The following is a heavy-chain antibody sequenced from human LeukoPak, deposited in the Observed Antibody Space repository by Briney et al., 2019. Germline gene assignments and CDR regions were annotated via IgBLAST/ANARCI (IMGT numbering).Heavy chain of an antibody. J-gene: IGHJ4*02. V-gene: IGHV3-23*01. D-gene: IGHD3-10*01. Sequence: GGSLRLSCAASGFTFSTYAMSWVRQAPGKGLEWVSGISGSGDNTNYADSVKGRFTISRDNAKNSLYLQMNSLRAEDTAVYYCARDMVRGVFTTRTIDYWGQGTLVTVSS. CDR2: ISGSGDNT. CDR1: GFTFSTYA. CDR3: ARDMVRGVFTTRTIDY.